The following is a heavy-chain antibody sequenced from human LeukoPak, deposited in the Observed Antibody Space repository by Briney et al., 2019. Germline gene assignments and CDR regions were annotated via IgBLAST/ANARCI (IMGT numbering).Heavy chain of an antibody. CDR2: IYYSGST. CDR3: ARGKYSSSWYGDY. D-gene: IGHD6-13*01. Sequence: PSQTLSLTCTVSGGSISSGDYYWSWIRQPPGKGLEWIGYIYYSGSTYYNPSLKSRVTISVDTSKNQFSLKLSSVTAADTAVYYCARGKYSSSWYGDYWGQGTLVTVSS. CDR1: GGSISSGDYY. J-gene: IGHJ4*02. V-gene: IGHV4-30-4*01.